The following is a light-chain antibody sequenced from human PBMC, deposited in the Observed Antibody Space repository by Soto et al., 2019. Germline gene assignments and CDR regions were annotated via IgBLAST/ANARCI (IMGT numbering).Light chain of an antibody. CDR3: QPRNNWPPT. CDR1: QSISSY. J-gene: IGKJ3*01. Sequence: EIVLTQSPATLSLSPGERATLSCRASQSISSYLAWYQHKPGQAPRLLIYDASNRVTGIPARFIRSGSGTDFTLTIPSLEPDDCAIYYCQPRNNWPPTFGPGTKVDIK. CDR2: DAS. V-gene: IGKV3-11*01.